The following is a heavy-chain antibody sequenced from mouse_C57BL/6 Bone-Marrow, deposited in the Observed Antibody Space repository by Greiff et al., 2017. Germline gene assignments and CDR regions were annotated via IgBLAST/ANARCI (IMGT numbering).Heavy chain of an antibody. D-gene: IGHD1-1*01. J-gene: IGHJ3*01. Sequence: EVQGVESGGGLVQPGGSLKLSCAASGFTFSDYYMYWVRQTPEKRLEWVAYISNGGGSTYYPDTVKGRFTISRDNAKNTLYLQMSRLKSEDTAMYYCARRGRGSSPFAYWGQGTLVTVSA. V-gene: IGHV5-12*01. CDR3: ARRGRGSSPFAY. CDR2: ISNGGGST. CDR1: GFTFSDYY.